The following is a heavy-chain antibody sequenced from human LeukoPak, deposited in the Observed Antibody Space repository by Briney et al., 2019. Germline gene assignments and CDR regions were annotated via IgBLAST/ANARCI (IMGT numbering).Heavy chain of an antibody. V-gene: IGHV4-34*01. CDR1: GGSFSGYY. CDR2: INHSGST. D-gene: IGHD3-10*01. CDR3: ARAPPRPYYYGSGSYPNWFDP. J-gene: IGHJ5*02. Sequence: SETLSLTCAAYGGSFSGYYWSWLRQPPGKGLEWIGEINHSGSTNYNPSLKSRVTISVDTSKNQFSLKLSSVTAADTAVYYCARAPPRPYYYGSGSYPNWFDPWGQGTLVTVSS.